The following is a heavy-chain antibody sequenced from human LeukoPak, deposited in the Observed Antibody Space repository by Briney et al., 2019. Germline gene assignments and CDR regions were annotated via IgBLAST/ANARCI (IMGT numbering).Heavy chain of an antibody. V-gene: IGHV1-8*01. J-gene: IGHJ6*03. D-gene: IGHD1-26*01. CDR2: INPNSGNA. CDR1: GYTFSDYD. CDR3: ARALAWGGSSYSYYYMDV. Sequence: ASVKVSCNASGYTFSDYDINWVRHAPGPGLEWMGWINPNSGNAGYAQKFQGRVTMTRNTSISTAYMELSSLRSEDTAVYYCARALAWGGSSYSYYYMDVWDKGTTVTVSS.